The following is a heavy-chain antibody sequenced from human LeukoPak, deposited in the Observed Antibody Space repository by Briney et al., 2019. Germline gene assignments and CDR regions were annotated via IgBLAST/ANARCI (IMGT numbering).Heavy chain of an antibody. J-gene: IGHJ3*02. CDR3: GRGQRHCSSTSCYSLYAFDI. D-gene: IGHD2-2*01. CDR1: GGSFSGYY. V-gene: IGHV4-34*01. CDR2: INHSGST. Sequence: SETLSLTCAVYGGSFSGYYWSWIRQPPGKGLEWIGEINHSGSTNYNPSLKSRVTISVDTSKNQFSLKLSSVTAADTAVYYCGRGQRHCSSTSCYSLYAFDIWGQGTMVTVSS.